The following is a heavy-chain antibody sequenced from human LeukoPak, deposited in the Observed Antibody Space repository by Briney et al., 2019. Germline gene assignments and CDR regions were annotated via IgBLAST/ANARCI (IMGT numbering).Heavy chain of an antibody. J-gene: IGHJ4*02. V-gene: IGHV4-59*12. D-gene: IGHD4-17*01. CDR2: IYYSGST. Sequence: SETLSLTCTVSGGSISSYYWSWIRQPPGKGLEWIGYIYYSGSTNYDPSLKSRVTISVDKSKNQFSLKLSSVTAADTAMYYCARESPTTALDYWGQGTLVTVSS. CDR3: ARESPTTALDY. CDR1: GGSISSYY.